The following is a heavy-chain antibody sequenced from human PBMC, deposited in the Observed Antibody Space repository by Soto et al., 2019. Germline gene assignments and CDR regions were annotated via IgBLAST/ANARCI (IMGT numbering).Heavy chain of an antibody. J-gene: IGHJ6*02. CDR1: GGSFSGYY. CDR2: INHSGST. Sequence: SETLSLTCAVYGGSFSGYYWSWIRQPPGKGLEWIGEINHSGSTNYNPSLKSRVTISVDTSKNRFSLKLSSVTAADTAVYYCARARLRYFDWSPFYYGMDVWGQGTTVTVSS. CDR3: ARARLRYFDWSPFYYGMDV. V-gene: IGHV4-34*01. D-gene: IGHD3-9*01.